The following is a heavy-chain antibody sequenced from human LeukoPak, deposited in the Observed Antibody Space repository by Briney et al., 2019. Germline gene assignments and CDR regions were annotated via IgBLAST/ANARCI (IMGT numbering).Heavy chain of an antibody. D-gene: IGHD3-22*01. CDR3: ARGSYYDSSGYYLPDY. J-gene: IGHJ4*02. V-gene: IGHV1-8*03. CDR1: GYTFTSYD. Sequence: ASAKVSCKASGYTFTSYDINWVRQATGQGLEWMGWMNPNSGNTGYAQKFQGRVTITRNTSISTAYMELSSLRSEDTAVYYCARGSYYDSSGYYLPDYWGQGTLVTVSS. CDR2: MNPNSGNT.